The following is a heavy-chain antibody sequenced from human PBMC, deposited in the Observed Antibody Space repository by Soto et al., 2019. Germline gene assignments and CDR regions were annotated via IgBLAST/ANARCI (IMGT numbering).Heavy chain of an antibody. Sequence: QVQLQESAPGLVKPSQTLSLTCTVSGGSISSGGYYWSWIRQHPGKGQEWIGYIYYSGSTYYNPSLKSRVTISVDTSKNQFSLKLSSATAAVTAVYYCARSGYSYGPNPFLYWGQGTLVTVSS. CDR1: GGSISSGGYY. CDR3: ARSGYSYGPNPFLY. CDR2: IYYSGST. J-gene: IGHJ4*02. D-gene: IGHD5-18*01. V-gene: IGHV4-31*03.